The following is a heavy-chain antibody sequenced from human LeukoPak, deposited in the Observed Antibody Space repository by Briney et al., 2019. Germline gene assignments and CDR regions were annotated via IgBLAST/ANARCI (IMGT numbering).Heavy chain of an antibody. J-gene: IGHJ3*02. CDR2: ISSSSIYK. CDR1: GFTFSSYS. V-gene: IGHV3-21*01. D-gene: IGHD1-26*01. CDR3: SRERGIVGAVDAFDI. Sequence: GGSLRLSCAASGFTFSSYSMIWVRQAPGRGLEWVSAISSSSIYKCYGKSVKGPFTIPRDNAKNSLYLPMNSLRAQDTAGVYCSRERGIVGAVDAFDIWGQGTIVTVSS.